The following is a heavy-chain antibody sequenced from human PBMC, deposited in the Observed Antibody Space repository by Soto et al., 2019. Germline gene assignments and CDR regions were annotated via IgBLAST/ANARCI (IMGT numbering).Heavy chain of an antibody. CDR1: GGTIRSYD. Sequence: SETQSLTCTVSGGTIRSYDWSWIWQPPGKGLEWIGYIYYSGSTNYNPSLKSRVTISVDTSKNQFSLKLSSVTAADTAVYYCARDFYTYNWNTGNNWFDPWGQGTLVTVSS. J-gene: IGHJ5*02. D-gene: IGHD1-20*01. CDR3: ARDFYTYNWNTGNNWFDP. V-gene: IGHV4-59*01. CDR2: IYYSGST.